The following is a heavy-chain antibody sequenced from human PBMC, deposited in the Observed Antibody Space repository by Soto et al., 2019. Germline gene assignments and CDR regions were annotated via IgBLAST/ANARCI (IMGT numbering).Heavy chain of an antibody. Sequence: QVQLVQSGAEVKKPGASVKVSCKASGYTFTSYNINWVRLATGQGLEWMGWMNLNSGNTGYAQKFQDRVTMTSDNSISTAYMELSSLRSEDTAVYYCASGWEYSSVQIAYCGQGTLVTVSS. CDR2: MNLNSGNT. D-gene: IGHD6-19*01. CDR1: GYTFTSYN. V-gene: IGHV1-8*01. CDR3: ASGWEYSSVQIAY. J-gene: IGHJ4*02.